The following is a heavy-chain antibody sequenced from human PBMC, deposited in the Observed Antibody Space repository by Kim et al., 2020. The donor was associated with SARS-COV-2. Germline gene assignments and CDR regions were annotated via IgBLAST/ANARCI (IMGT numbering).Heavy chain of an antibody. V-gene: IGHV1-69*02. J-gene: IGHJ4*02. CDR3: ARGFRGVTSAFDY. Sequence: SVKVSCKASGGTFSSYTISWVRQAPGQGLEWMGRIIPILGIANYAQKFQGRVTITADKSTSTAYMELSSLRSEDTAVYYCARGFRGVTSAFDYWGQGTLVTVSS. D-gene: IGHD3-10*01. CDR2: IIPILGIA. CDR1: GGTFSSYT.